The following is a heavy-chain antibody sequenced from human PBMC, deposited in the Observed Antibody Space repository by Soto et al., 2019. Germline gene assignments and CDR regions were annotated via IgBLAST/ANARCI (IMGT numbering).Heavy chain of an antibody. Sequence: QVQLQESGPGLVKPSQTLSLTCTVSGGSISSGGYYWSWIRQHPGKGLEWIGYIYYSGSTYYNPSLKSRVTISVDTSKNQFALKLSSVTAADTAVYYCARGSMGGYYYIDWFDPWGQGTLVTVSS. CDR3: ARGSMGGYYYIDWFDP. D-gene: IGHD3-22*01. CDR2: IYYSGST. CDR1: GGSISSGGYY. V-gene: IGHV4-31*03. J-gene: IGHJ5*02.